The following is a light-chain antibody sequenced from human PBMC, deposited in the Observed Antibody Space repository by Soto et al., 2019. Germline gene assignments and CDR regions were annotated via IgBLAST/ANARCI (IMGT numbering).Light chain of an antibody. J-gene: IGKJ1*01. CDR3: QRYNSTPRT. CDR2: GAS. V-gene: IGKV1-27*01. Sequence: DIQMTQSPSSLSASIGDSVTITGRASQGIIHYLAWYQQKPGKPHTLLMYGASTLKSGVPSRFGGSGSGTDVTLTISSLQPEDVAVCYCQRYNSTPRTFGQGTKV. CDR1: QGIIHY.